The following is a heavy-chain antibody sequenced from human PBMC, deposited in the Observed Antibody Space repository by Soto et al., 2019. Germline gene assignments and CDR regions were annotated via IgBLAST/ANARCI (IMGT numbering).Heavy chain of an antibody. CDR3: GTVTTYKTIYYYYGMDV. J-gene: IGHJ6*02. CDR2: IIPIFGTA. CDR1: GCTFSSYA. V-gene: IGHV1-69*13. Sequence: SVKVSCKASGCTFSSYAISWVRQAPGQGLEWMGGIIPIFGTANYAQKFQGRVTITADESTSTAYMELSSLRSEDTAVYYCGTVTTYKTIYYYYGMDVWGQGTTVTVSS. D-gene: IGHD4-17*01.